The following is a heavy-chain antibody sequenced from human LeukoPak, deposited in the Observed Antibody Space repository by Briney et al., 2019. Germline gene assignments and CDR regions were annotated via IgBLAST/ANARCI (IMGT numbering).Heavy chain of an antibody. J-gene: IGHJ3*02. D-gene: IGHD2-2*01. CDR1: GLTFSSYS. CDR3: ARAPVVPAATYAFDI. V-gene: IGHV3-21*01. CDR2: ISSSSSYI. Sequence: GGALRLSCAASGLTFSSYSMNWVPQAPGKGREWVSSISSSSSYIYYADSVKGRFTISRDNAKNSLYLQMNSLRAEDTAVYYCARAPVVPAATYAFDIWGQGTMVTVSS.